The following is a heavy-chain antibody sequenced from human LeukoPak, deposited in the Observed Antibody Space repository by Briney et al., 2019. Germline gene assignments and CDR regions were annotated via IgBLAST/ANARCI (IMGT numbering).Heavy chain of an antibody. Sequence: GGSLRLSCAASGFTFSSYSMNWVRQAPGKGLEWVSSISSSSSYIYYADSVKGRFTISRDNAKNSLYLQTNSLRAEDTAVYYCARLTALQSFLDYWGQGTLVTVSS. CDR2: ISSSSSYI. J-gene: IGHJ4*02. CDR3: ARLTALQSFLDY. D-gene: IGHD5-24*01. V-gene: IGHV3-21*01. CDR1: GFTFSSYS.